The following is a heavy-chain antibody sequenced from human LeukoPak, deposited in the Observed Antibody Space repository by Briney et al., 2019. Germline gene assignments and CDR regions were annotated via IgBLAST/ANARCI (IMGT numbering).Heavy chain of an antibody. D-gene: IGHD4-11*01. CDR2: INHSGST. J-gene: IGHJ4*02. CDR1: GGSFSGYY. CDR3: AKTRGYSNMRCWASYPPFFDD. V-gene: IGHV4-34*01. Sequence: SETLSLTCAVYGGSFSGYYWSWIRQPPGKGLEWIGEINHSGSTNYNPSLKSRVTISVDTSKNQFSLKLSSVAAADTAVYYCAKTRGYSNMRCWASYPPFFDDWGQGTLVTVSS.